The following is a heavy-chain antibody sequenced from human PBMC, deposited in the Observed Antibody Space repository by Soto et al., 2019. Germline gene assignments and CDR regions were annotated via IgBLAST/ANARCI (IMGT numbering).Heavy chain of an antibody. V-gene: IGHV3-15*07. Sequence: EVQLVESGGGLVKPGGSLRLSCAASGITFIYAWMDWVRQAPGKRLDWVGRIKSQAGGGTIDYAAPVKGRFTISRDDSQNTVYLQMDTLKTEDTAVYYCPHVFSVAHHYANFGGQGTLVTVSS. CDR1: GITFIYAW. CDR2: IKSQAGGGTI. D-gene: IGHD2-8*01. J-gene: IGHJ4*02. CDR3: PHVFSVAHHYANF.